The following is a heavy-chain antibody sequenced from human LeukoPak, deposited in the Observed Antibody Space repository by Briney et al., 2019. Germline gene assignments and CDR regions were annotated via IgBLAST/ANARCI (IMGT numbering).Heavy chain of an antibody. D-gene: IGHD4-17*01. V-gene: IGHV4-4*07. CDR1: GGSIRSYY. CDR3: ARVWGDYEMGDNWFDP. CDR2: IYTSGST. Sequence: PSETLSLTCTVSGGSIRSYYWSWIRQPAGKGLEWIGRIYTSGSTNYNPSLKSRVTMSVDTSKNQFSLKLSSVTAADTAVYYCARVWGDYEMGDNWFDPWGQGTLVTVSS. J-gene: IGHJ5*02.